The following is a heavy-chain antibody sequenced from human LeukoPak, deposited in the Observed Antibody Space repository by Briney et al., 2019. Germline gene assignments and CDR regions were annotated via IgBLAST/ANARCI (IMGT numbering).Heavy chain of an antibody. J-gene: IGHJ5*02. CDR2: IYYSGST. Sequence: SETLSLTCTVSGGSISSYYWSWIRQPPGKGLEWIGYIYYSGSTNYNPSLKSRVTISVDTSKNQFSLKLSSVTAADTAMYYCARVRGVIVKDNWFDPWGQGTLVTVSS. CDR1: GGSISSYY. D-gene: IGHD3-10*01. V-gene: IGHV4-59*01. CDR3: ARVRGVIVKDNWFDP.